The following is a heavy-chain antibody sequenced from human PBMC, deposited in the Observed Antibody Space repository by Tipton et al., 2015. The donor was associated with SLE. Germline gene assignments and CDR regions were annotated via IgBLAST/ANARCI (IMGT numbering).Heavy chain of an antibody. Sequence: TLSLTCTISGGSIDTSYWSWIRHSPGKGLEWIGYIYHSEGPTYNPSLRRRVTMSLATSKNQFSLKLNSVTGADTAVYYCARDVEGSVWYFDLWGRGTLVTVSS. CDR1: GGSIDTSY. CDR2: IYHSEGP. CDR3: ARDVEGSVWYFDL. J-gene: IGHJ2*01. V-gene: IGHV4-59*01.